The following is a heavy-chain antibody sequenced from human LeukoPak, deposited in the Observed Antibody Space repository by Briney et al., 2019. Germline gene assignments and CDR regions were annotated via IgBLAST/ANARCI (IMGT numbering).Heavy chain of an antibody. V-gene: IGHV3-21*01. D-gene: IGHD5-18*01. CDR3: ARDLGRGPTRKSVDTAMVTDWFDP. CDR2: ISSSGSYI. Sequence: PGGSLRLSCAASGFTFSSYAMSWVRQAPGKGLEWVSSISSSGSYIYYADSVKGRFTISRDNAKNSLYLQMNSLRAEDTAVYYCARDLGRGPTRKSVDTAMVTDWFDPWGQGTLVTVSS. J-gene: IGHJ5*02. CDR1: GFTFSSYA.